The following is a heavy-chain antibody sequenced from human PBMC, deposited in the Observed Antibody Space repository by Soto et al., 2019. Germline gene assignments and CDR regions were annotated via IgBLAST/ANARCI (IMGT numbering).Heavy chain of an antibody. CDR3: ARGRVEDSSGWATYFDY. CDR1: GFTFSGYS. V-gene: IGHV3-64*01. Sequence: EVQLVESGGGLVQPGGSLRLSCAASGFTFSGYSMFWVRQAPGKGLEYVSAINTNGVNTFYAKSVKGRFTISRDKSKNTMYLQMGSTRAEDMAVYYCARGRVEDSSGWATYFDYWGQGNLVTVSS. J-gene: IGHJ4*02. CDR2: INTNGVNT. D-gene: IGHD6-19*01.